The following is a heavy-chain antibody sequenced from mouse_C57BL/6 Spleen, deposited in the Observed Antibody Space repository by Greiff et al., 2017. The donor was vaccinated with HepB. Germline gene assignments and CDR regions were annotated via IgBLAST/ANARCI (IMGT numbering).Heavy chain of an antibody. V-gene: IGHV1-50*01. CDR3: ARGGLLRYLDY. D-gene: IGHD1-1*01. CDR2: IDPSDSYT. J-gene: IGHJ2*01. CDR1: GYTFTSYW. Sequence: QVQLQQPGAELVKPGASVKLSCKASGYTFTSYWMQWVKQRPGQGLEWIGEIDPSDSYTNYNQKFKGKATLTVDTSASQAYMQLSSLTSEDSAVYYCARGGLLRYLDYWGQGTTLTVSS.